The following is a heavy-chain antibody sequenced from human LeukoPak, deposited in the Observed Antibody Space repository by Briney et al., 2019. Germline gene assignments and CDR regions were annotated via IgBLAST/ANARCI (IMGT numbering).Heavy chain of an antibody. Sequence: LSLTCAVSGGSISSSNWWSWVRQPPGKGLEWVSYISSSSSYTNYADSVKGRFTISRDNAKNSLYLQMNSLRAEDTAVYYCARSVAGFDYWGQRTLVTVSS. V-gene: IGHV3-11*06. J-gene: IGHJ4*02. CDR2: ISSSSSYT. CDR3: ARSVAGFDY. D-gene: IGHD6-19*01. CDR1: GGSISSSN.